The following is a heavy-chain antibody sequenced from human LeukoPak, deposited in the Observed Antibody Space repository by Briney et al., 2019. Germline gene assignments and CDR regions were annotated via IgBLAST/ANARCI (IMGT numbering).Heavy chain of an antibody. J-gene: IGHJ4*02. CDR1: GGSISSYY. CDR3: ARHGTISSESYFDY. V-gene: IGHV4-59*08. CDR2: ITYSGNT. Sequence: PSETLSLTCTVSGGSISSYYWSWIRQPPGKGLDWIGYITYSGNTNYNPSLKSRVTGFVDTSKNQVSLRLSSVTAADTAVYYCARHGTISSESYFDYWGQGALVTVSS. D-gene: IGHD1-14*01.